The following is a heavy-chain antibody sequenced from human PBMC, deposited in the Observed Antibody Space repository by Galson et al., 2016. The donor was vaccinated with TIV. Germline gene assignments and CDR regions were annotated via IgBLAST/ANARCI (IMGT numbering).Heavy chain of an antibody. D-gene: IGHD1-1*01. CDR3: ARDGIDGMDV. Sequence: TLSLTCALNGASFSGYYWAWIRQSPGKGLEWIGEISHRGSPIYNPSLEGRVTISEDTSRNHLSLSLKSVTVADTAVYFCARDGIDGMDVWGQGTTVIVSS. CDR2: ISHRGSP. V-gene: IGHV4-34*01. CDR1: GASFSGYY. J-gene: IGHJ6*02.